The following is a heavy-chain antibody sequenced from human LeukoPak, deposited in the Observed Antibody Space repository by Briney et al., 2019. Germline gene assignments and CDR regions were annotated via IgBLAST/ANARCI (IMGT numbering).Heavy chain of an antibody. Sequence: PGGSLRLSCAASGFTFSSYSMNWVRQAPGKGLEWVSSISSSSSYIYYADSVKGRFTISRDNAKNSLYLQMNSLRAEDTAVYYCASETYYYDSSGQYYFDYWGQGTLVTVSS. CDR1: GFTFSSYS. CDR2: ISSSSSYI. V-gene: IGHV3-21*01. D-gene: IGHD3-22*01. J-gene: IGHJ4*02. CDR3: ASETYYYDSSGQYYFDY.